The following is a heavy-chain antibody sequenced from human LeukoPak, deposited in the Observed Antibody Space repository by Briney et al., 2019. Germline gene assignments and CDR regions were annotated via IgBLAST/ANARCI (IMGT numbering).Heavy chain of an antibody. Sequence: PGGSLRLSCAVSGFTSSSYWMSWFRQAPGKGLEWVANINQDGSQKFSVDSVKGRFTISRDNAKNSLSLQMNSLRVEDTAVYYCARDWFDGDYDRFDYWGQGTLVTVSS. CDR2: INQDGSQK. J-gene: IGHJ4*02. D-gene: IGHD4-17*01. CDR1: GFTSSSYW. V-gene: IGHV3-7*03. CDR3: ARDWFDGDYDRFDY.